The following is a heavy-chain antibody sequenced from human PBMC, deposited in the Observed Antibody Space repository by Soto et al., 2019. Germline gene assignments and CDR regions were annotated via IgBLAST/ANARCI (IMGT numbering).Heavy chain of an antibody. CDR1: GFSLSSYD. J-gene: IGHJ5*02. Sequence: SETLSLTCTFSGFSLSSYDWSWIRQPPGKGLEWIGYIYYSGSTNYNPSLKSRVTISVDTSKNQFSLKLSSVTAADTAVYYCARDWSGYESRWFDPWGQGTLVTVSS. D-gene: IGHD5-12*01. V-gene: IGHV4-59*01. CDR2: IYYSGST. CDR3: ARDWSGYESRWFDP.